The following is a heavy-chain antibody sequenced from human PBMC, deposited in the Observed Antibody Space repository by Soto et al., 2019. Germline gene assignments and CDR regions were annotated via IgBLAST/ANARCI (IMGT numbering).Heavy chain of an antibody. CDR2: INAGNGNT. V-gene: IGHV1-3*01. J-gene: IGHJ6*02. CDR1: GYTFTSYA. CDR3: ARCRAPYYYYGMDV. D-gene: IGHD2-15*01. Sequence: QVQLVQSGAEVKKPGASVKVSCKASGYTFTSYAMHWVRQAPGQRLAWMGWINAGNGNTKYSQKFQGRVTITRDTSASTAYMELSSLRSEDRAVYYCARCRAPYYYYGMDVWGQGTTVTVSS.